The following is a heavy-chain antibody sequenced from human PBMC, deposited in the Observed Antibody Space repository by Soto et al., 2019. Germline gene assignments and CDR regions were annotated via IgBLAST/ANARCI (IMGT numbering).Heavy chain of an antibody. V-gene: IGHV3-48*01. CDR1: GFTIRSYG. D-gene: IGHD3-22*01. Sequence: GGSLRLCCAASGFTIRSYGVDCARKKPREGLELSSYAGIGRKNKYYADPVMGRFTISRDNAKNSLYLRMNSLRAEDTAVYYCARDQLYYNDISGRPLKAFDVWGQGTMVTVSS. CDR3: ARDQLYYNDISGRPLKAFDV. J-gene: IGHJ3*01. CDR2: AGIGRKNK.